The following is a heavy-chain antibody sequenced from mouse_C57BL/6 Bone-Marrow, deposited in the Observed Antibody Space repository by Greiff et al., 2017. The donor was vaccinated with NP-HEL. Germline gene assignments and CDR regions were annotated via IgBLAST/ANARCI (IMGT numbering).Heavy chain of an antibody. Sequence: EVKLVESGGGLVQPGGSLKLSCAASGFTFSDYYMYWVRQTPEKRLEWVAYISNGGGSTYYTDTVKGRFTISRDNAKNTLYLQMSRLKSEDTAMYYSARQYDYDLYYFDYGGQGTTLTVSS. D-gene: IGHD2-4*01. CDR3: ARQYDYDLYYFDY. V-gene: IGHV5-12*01. J-gene: IGHJ2*01. CDR2: ISNGGGST. CDR1: GFTFSDYY.